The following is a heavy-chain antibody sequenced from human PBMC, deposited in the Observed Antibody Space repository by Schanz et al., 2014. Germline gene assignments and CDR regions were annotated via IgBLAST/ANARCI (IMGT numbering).Heavy chain of an antibody. CDR1: GFTFSDYY. Sequence: QVYLVESGGDLVKPGGSLRLSCAASGFTFSDYYMAWIRQAPGKGLEWVSHISGSSIHKNYADSVKGRFSISRDNGETSVYLQINSLRVEDTAVYYCARGIITMVRGGDVGAFDMWGQGTMVTVSS. V-gene: IGHV3-11*05. CDR2: ISGSSIHK. CDR3: ARGIITMVRGGDVGAFDM. D-gene: IGHD3-10*01. J-gene: IGHJ3*02.